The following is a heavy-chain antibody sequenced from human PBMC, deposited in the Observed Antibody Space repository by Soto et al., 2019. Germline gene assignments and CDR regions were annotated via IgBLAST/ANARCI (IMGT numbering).Heavy chain of an antibody. CDR2: INSDGSIT. CDR3: ARDFWHNDVCLDV. CDR1: GFSFNKYW. D-gene: IGHD2-8*01. Sequence: QPGWALRVSCAASGFSFNKYWMHWVRQAPGKGLVWVSRINSDGSITSYADSVKGRFTISRDNAKNTLYLQMNSLRAEDTAVYYCARDFWHNDVCLDVWGQRTTVTASS. J-gene: IGHJ6*02. V-gene: IGHV3-74*01.